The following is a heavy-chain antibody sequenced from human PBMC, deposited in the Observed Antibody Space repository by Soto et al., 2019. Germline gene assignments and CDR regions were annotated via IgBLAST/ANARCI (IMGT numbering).Heavy chain of an antibody. J-gene: IGHJ5*02. CDR1: GGSISTYF. D-gene: IGHD2-2*01. CDR2: IHKNGST. CDR3: ARSLRTRLYNWFDP. V-gene: IGHV4-59*01. Sequence: PSETLSLTCTVSGGSISTYFWSWIRQPPGKGLEWIGYIHKNGSTDYNPALKSRVTILLDMSNKQFSLKLTSVTAADTAVYYCARSLRTRLYNWFDPWGQGTRVTVS.